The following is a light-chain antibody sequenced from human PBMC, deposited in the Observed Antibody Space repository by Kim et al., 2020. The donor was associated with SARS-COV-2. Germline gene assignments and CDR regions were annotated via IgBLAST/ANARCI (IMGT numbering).Light chain of an antibody. CDR3: QVWDSSTDRGV. CDR2: YDS. J-gene: IGLJ3*02. Sequence: SYELTQPPSVSVAPGKTARMTCGGNNIGGKSVHWYQQKPGQAPVLVIYYDSDRPSGIPERFSGSNSGNTATLTISRVEAGDEADYYCQVWDSSTDRGVFGGGTQLTVL. CDR1: NIGGKS. V-gene: IGLV3-21*04.